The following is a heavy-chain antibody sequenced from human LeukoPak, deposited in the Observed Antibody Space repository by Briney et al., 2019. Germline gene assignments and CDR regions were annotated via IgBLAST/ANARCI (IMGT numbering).Heavy chain of an antibody. CDR3: AKDMGYSSSWYLANFDY. Sequence: PGRSLRLSCAASGFTFDDYAMHWVRQAPGKGLEWVSGISWNSGSIGYADSVKGRFTISRDNAKNSLYLQMNSLRAEDTALYYCAKDMGYSSSWYLANFDYWGQGTLVTVSS. CDR2: ISWNSGSI. V-gene: IGHV3-9*01. J-gene: IGHJ4*02. CDR1: GFTFDDYA. D-gene: IGHD6-13*01.